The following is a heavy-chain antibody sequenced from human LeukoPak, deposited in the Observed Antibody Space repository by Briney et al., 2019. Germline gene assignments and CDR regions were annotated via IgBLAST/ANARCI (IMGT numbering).Heavy chain of an antibody. CDR2: IYYSGTT. Sequence: NSSETLSLTCTVSGGFFSSTSYYWGWIRQPPGKVLDWIGSIYYSGTTYYNPSLKSRVTISVDTSKNQFSLKLNSVTAADTAVYYCARESPYYYDSSGYSDYWGQGTLVTVSS. V-gene: IGHV4-39*07. CDR3: ARESPYYYDSSGYSDY. D-gene: IGHD3-22*01. J-gene: IGHJ4*02. CDR1: GGFFSSTSYY.